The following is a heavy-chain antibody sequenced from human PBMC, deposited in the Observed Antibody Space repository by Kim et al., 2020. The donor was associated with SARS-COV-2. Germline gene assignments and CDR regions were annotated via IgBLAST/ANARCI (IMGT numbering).Heavy chain of an antibody. Sequence: GGSLRLSCAASGFTFSSYPMNWIRQAPGKGLEWISYISGSGSTVYSTESVKGRFTISRDNAKNSLYLQMNSLRAEDTAMYFCARRGTLKWFGESDNFYY. CDR1: GFTFSSYP. CDR2: ISGSGSTV. D-gene: IGHD3-10*01. CDR3: ARRGTLKWFGESDNFYY. J-gene: IGHJ4*01. V-gene: IGHV3-48*04.